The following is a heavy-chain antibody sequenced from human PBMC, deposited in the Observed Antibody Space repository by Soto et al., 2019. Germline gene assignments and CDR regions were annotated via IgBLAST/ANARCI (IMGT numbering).Heavy chain of an antibody. V-gene: IGHV3-33*01. CDR1: GFTFSSYG. D-gene: IGHD3-10*01. J-gene: IGHJ5*02. CDR2: IWYDGSNK. CDR3: ARVGSSVTMVRGGYNWFDP. Sequence: PGGSLRLSCAASGFTFSSYGMHWVRQAPGKGLEWVAVIWYDGSNKYYADSVKGRFTISRDNSKNTLYLQMNSLRAEDTAVYYCARVGSSVTMVRGGYNWFDPWGQGTLVTVSS.